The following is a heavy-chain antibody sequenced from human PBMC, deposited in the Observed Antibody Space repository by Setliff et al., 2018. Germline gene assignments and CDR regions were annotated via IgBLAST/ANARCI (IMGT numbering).Heavy chain of an antibody. CDR3: ARALVVAAAFDI. Sequence: GASVKVSCKASGGTFSSYTISWVRQAPGQGLEWMGRIIPILGIANYAQKFQGRVTITADKSTSTAYMELSSLRSEDTAVYYCARALVVAAAFDIWGQGTMVTVSS. CDR1: GGTFSSYT. CDR2: IIPILGIA. D-gene: IGHD2-15*01. J-gene: IGHJ3*02. V-gene: IGHV1-69*02.